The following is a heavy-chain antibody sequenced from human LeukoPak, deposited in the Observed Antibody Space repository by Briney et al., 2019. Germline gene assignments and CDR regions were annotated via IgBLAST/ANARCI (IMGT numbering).Heavy chain of an antibody. CDR2: IYSGGRA. CDR1: GFTVSSNY. D-gene: IGHD5-24*01. J-gene: IGHJ4*02. CDR3: ARDIRGYNPFDY. Sequence: GGSLRLSCAASGFTVSSNYMSWVRQAPGKGLEWVSVIYSGGRANYADSVKGRFTISRDNSKNTLYLQMNSLRAEATAVYYCARDIRGYNPFDYWGQGTLVTVSS. V-gene: IGHV3-66*01.